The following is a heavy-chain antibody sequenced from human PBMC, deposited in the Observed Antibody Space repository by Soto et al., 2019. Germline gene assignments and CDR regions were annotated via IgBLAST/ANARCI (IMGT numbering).Heavy chain of an antibody. Sequence: SVKVSCKASGGTFSSYAISWVRQAPGQGLEWMGGIIPIFGTANYAQKFQDRVTITRDESTSTAYMELSSLRSEDTAVYYCAAVVYYDILTGPVFDYWGQGTLVTVSS. CDR1: GGTFSSYA. D-gene: IGHD3-9*01. J-gene: IGHJ4*02. CDR3: AAVVYYDILTGPVFDY. V-gene: IGHV1-69*05. CDR2: IIPIFGTA.